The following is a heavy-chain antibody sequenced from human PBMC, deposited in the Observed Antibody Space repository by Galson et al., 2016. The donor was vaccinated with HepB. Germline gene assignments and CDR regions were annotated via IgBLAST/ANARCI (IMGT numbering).Heavy chain of an antibody. CDR2: ISTSNYT. CDR3: ARVLNIIAAAYFDY. Sequence: SLRLSCAASGFTFTTYSLNWVRQAPGKGLEWVSSISTSNYTYYADSVKGRFTISRDNAKNSLYLEMNSLSVEDTAVYYCARVLNIIAAAYFDYWGQGTLVTVSS. J-gene: IGHJ4*02. D-gene: IGHD6-13*01. CDR1: GFTFTTYS. V-gene: IGHV3-21*01.